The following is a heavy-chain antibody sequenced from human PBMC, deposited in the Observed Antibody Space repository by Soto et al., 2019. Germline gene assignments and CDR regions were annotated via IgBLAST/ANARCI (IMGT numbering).Heavy chain of an antibody. CDR1: GFTFSSYS. J-gene: IGHJ4*02. Sequence: EVQLVESGGGLVQPGGSLRLSCAASGFTFSSYSMNWVRQAPGKGLEWVSYISSSSSTIYYADSVKGRFTISRDNAKNSPYLQMNSLRAADTAVYYCARAFSESDYWGQGTLVTVSS. D-gene: IGHD3-16*01. V-gene: IGHV3-48*01. CDR2: ISSSSSTI. CDR3: ARAFSESDY.